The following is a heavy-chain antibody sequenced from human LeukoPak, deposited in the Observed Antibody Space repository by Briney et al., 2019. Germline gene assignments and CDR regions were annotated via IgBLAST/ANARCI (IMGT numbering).Heavy chain of an antibody. CDR1: GGSISSYY. CDR2: IYTSGST. D-gene: IGHD6-13*01. Sequence: SETLSLTCTVSGGSISSYYWSWIRQPPGKGLEWIGYIYTSGSTNYNPSLKSRVTISVDTSKNQFSLKLSSVTAADTAVYYCARTGSSSSWYNNWFDPWGQGTLVTVSS. CDR3: ARTGSSSSWYNNWFDP. J-gene: IGHJ5*02. V-gene: IGHV4-4*09.